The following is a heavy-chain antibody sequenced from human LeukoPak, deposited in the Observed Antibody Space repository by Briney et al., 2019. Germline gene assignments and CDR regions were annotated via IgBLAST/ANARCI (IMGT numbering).Heavy chain of an antibody. D-gene: IGHD6-13*01. CDR3: ARIGSSSWYGGWFDP. V-gene: IGHV4-59*01. J-gene: IGHJ5*02. Sequence: PSETLSLTCTVSGGSISSYYWSWIRQPPGKGLEWIGYIYYSGSTNCNPSLKSRVTISVDTSKNQFSLKLSSVTAADTAVYYCARIGSSSWYGGWFDPWGQGTLVTVSS. CDR1: GGSISSYY. CDR2: IYYSGST.